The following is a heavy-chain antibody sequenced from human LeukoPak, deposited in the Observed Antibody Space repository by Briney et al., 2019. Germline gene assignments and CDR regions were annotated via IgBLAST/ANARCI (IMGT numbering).Heavy chain of an antibody. CDR2: ISAYNGNT. V-gene: IGHV1-18*01. J-gene: IGHJ5*02. CDR3: ARDRRGVRGIITNWFDP. D-gene: IGHD3-10*01. Sequence: ASVKVSCKASGYTFTIYGISWVRQAPGQGVEWMGWISAYNGNTNYAQKLQGRVTMTTDTSTSTAYMELRSLRSDDTAVYYCARDRRGVRGIITNWFDPWGQGTLVTVSS. CDR1: GYTFTIYG.